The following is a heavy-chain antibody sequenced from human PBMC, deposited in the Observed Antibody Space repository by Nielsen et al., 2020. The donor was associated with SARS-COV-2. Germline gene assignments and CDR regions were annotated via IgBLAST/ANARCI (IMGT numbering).Heavy chain of an antibody. Sequence: SETLSLTCAVYGGSFSGYYWSWIRQPPGKGLEWIGEINHSGSTNYNPSLKSRVTISVDTSKNQFSLKLSSVTAADTAVYYCARGRYSSGWYHPYFDYWGQGTLVTVSS. V-gene: IGHV4-34*01. CDR2: INHSGST. D-gene: IGHD6-19*01. CDR3: ARGRYSSGWYHPYFDY. CDR1: GGSFSGYY. J-gene: IGHJ4*02.